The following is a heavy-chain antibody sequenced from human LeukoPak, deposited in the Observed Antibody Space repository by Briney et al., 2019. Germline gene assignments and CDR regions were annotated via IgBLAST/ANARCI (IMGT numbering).Heavy chain of an antibody. D-gene: IGHD2-2*01. V-gene: IGHV3-11*04. Sequence: KAGGSLRLSCGGPGFAFSDYQFSWIRQAPGKGLEWVSHISRSGSAVYYADSVKGRFTISRDNAKNSLYLQMNSLRAEDTAVYYCARDAVVVPAALYYYYMDVWGKGTTVTVSS. J-gene: IGHJ6*03. CDR3: ARDAVVVPAALYYYYMDV. CDR2: ISRSGSAV. CDR1: GFAFSDYQ.